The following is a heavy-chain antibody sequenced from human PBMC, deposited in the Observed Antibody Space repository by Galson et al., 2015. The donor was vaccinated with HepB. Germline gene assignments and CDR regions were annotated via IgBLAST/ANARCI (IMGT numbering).Heavy chain of an antibody. V-gene: IGHV1-46*04. D-gene: IGHD4-17*01. CDR3: ARVGTVTPFDY. CDR2: INPSGGST. Sequence: SVKVSCKASGYTFTSYYMHWVRQAPGQGLEWMGIINPSGGSTSYAQKLQGRVTMTRDTSTSTVYMELSSLRSEDTAVYYCARVGTVTPFDYWGQGTLVTVSS. J-gene: IGHJ4*02. CDR1: GYTFTSYY.